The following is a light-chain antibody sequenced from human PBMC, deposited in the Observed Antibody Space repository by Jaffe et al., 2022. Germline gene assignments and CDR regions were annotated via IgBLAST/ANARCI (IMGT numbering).Light chain of an antibody. J-gene: IGLJ3*02. CDR3: QSADSSGTYRHYWV. V-gene: IGLV3-25*03. Sequence: SYELTQPPSVSVSPGQTARITCSGDALPKQYAYWYQQKPGQAPVLVIYKDSERPSGIPERFSGSSSGTTVTLTISGVQAEDEADYYCQSADSSGTYRHYWVFGGGTKLTVL. CDR1: ALPKQY. CDR2: KDS.